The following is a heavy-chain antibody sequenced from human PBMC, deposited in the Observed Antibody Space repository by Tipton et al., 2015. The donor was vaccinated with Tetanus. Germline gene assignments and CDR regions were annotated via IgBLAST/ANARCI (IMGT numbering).Heavy chain of an antibody. Sequence: TLSLTCTVSGGSIRSGGYYWTWIRQHPERGLEWIGYIYYTGNTYYNPSLKSRVTISVDTSKNQFSLKLTSLTAADTAVYFGARRLIQNWFDPWGQGTLVTVSS. J-gene: IGHJ5*02. CDR3: ARRLIQNWFDP. CDR1: GGSIRSGGYY. D-gene: IGHD2-8*01. CDR2: IYYTGNT. V-gene: IGHV4-31*03.